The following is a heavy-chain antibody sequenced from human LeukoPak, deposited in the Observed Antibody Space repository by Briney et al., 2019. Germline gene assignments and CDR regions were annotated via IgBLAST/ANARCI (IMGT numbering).Heavy chain of an antibody. Sequence: GGSLRLSCAASGFTFSTYEMNWVRQAPGKGLEWVSYISSSGTTIYYADSVKGRFTISRDNAKNSLYLQMNSLRAEDTAVYYCARHWGGGETYGNWFDPWGQGTLVTVSS. CDR2: ISSSGTTI. CDR1: GFTFSTYE. CDR3: ARHWGGGETYGNWFDP. D-gene: IGHD3-16*01. J-gene: IGHJ5*02. V-gene: IGHV3-48*03.